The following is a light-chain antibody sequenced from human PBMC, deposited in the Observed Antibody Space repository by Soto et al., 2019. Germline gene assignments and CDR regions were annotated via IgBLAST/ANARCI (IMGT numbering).Light chain of an antibody. CDR1: SSDIGTYDY. CDR3: SSYTGTSNVVA. Sequence: QSALTQPASVSGSPGQSITISCTGTSSDIGTYDYVSWYQQSPGKAPKLLISDVTHRPSGVPSRFSGSKSGNTASLTIAGLQAEDEADYYCSSYTGTSNVVAFGGGTKLTVL. J-gene: IGLJ2*01. V-gene: IGLV2-14*01. CDR2: DVT.